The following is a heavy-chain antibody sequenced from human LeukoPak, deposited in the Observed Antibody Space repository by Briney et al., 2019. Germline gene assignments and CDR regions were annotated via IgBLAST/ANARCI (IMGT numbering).Heavy chain of an antibody. Sequence: SETLSLTCTVSGGSISSYYWSWIRQPAGKGLEWIGRTYTSGSTNYNPSLKSRVTMSVDTSKNQFSLKLSSVTAADTAVYYCARDFHYYGSGSYLGYWGQGTLVTVSS. V-gene: IGHV4-4*07. J-gene: IGHJ4*02. CDR3: ARDFHYYGSGSYLGY. CDR1: GGSISSYY. CDR2: TYTSGST. D-gene: IGHD3-10*01.